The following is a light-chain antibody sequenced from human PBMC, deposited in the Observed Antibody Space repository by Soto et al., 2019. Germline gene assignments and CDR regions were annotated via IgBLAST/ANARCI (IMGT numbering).Light chain of an antibody. J-gene: IGKJ1*01. CDR1: QSISSW. V-gene: IGKV1-5*01. CDR3: QQCGSLSWT. Sequence: DIQMTQSPSTLSASVGDRVTITCRASQSISSWLAWYQQKPGKAPKLLIYDASSLESGVPSRFSGSGSGTEFTLTISRLEPEDFAVYYCQQCGSLSWTFGQGTKVDIK. CDR2: DAS.